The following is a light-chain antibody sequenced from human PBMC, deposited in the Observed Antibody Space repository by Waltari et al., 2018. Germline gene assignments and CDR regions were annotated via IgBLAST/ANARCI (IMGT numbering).Light chain of an antibody. CDR2: DTS. Sequence: EIVLTQSPATLSLSPGERATLSCRASQTVDIYLIWYQQRPGQAPRLLIYDTSDRATGIPARFSGSGSGTDYTLTISSLEPEDFAVYYCQQRRSWPLTFGGGTKVEIK. CDR1: QTVDIY. V-gene: IGKV3-11*01. J-gene: IGKJ4*01. CDR3: QQRRSWPLT.